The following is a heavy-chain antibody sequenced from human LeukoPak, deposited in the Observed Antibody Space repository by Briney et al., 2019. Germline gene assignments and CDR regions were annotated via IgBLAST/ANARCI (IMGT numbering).Heavy chain of an antibody. V-gene: IGHV3-7*04. CDR3: ARDYGWSFAN. Sequence: GGSLRLSCTSSGFIFSSHWMNWVRQAPGKGPEWVANIKYDGSEQYYVDSVKGRFSISRDNTKNLLYLQMNSLRVEDTAVYYCARDYGWSFANWGQGTLVTASS. D-gene: IGHD3-10*01. CDR2: IKYDGSEQ. CDR1: GFIFSSHW. J-gene: IGHJ4*02.